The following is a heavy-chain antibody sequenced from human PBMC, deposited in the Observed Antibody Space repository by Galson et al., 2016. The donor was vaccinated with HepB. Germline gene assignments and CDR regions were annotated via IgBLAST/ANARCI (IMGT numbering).Heavy chain of an antibody. V-gene: IGHV3-21*04. D-gene: IGHD2-8*01. CDR3: AREGCINGACHLDGFDV. CDR2: ITSTSFAM. Sequence: WVRQAPGKGLEWVSSITSTSFAMSYADSVEGRFTVSRDNSKNTLYLQMNSLRVEDTAVYYCAREGCINGACHLDGFDVWGQGTMVTVSS. J-gene: IGHJ3*01.